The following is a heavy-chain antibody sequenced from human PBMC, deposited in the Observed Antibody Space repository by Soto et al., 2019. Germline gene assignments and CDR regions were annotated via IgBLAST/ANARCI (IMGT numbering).Heavy chain of an antibody. CDR1: GGTFSSYA. CDR3: ARDSDNDYGDFAFRFMGMDV. J-gene: IGHJ6*02. CDR2: IIPIFGTA. D-gene: IGHD4-17*01. V-gene: IGHV1-69*13. Sequence: ASVKVSCKASGGTFSSYAISWVRQAPGQGLEWMGGIIPIFGTANYAQKFQGRVTITADESTSTAYMELSSLRSEDTAVYYCARDSDNDYGDFAFRFMGMDVWGQGTTVTVSS.